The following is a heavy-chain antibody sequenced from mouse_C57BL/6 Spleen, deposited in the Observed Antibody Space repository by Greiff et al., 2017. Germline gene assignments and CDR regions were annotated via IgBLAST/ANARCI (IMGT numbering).Heavy chain of an antibody. J-gene: IGHJ4*01. V-gene: IGHV1-81*01. Sequence: VQLQESGAELARPGASVKLSCKASGYTFTSYGISWVKQRTGQGLEWIGEIYPRSGNTYYNEKFKGKATLTADKSSSTAYMELRSLTSEDSAVYFCARWDDGYYVGAMDYWGQGTSVTVSS. CDR3: ARWDDGYYVGAMDY. D-gene: IGHD2-3*01. CDR2: IYPRSGNT. CDR1: GYTFTSYG.